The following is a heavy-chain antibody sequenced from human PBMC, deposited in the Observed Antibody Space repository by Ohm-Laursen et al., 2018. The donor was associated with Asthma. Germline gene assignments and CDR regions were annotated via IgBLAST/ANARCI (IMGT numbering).Heavy chain of an antibody. J-gene: IGHJ4*02. CDR1: GYSFTDYG. D-gene: IGHD4-17*01. V-gene: IGHV1-18*04. Sequence: ASVKVSCKASGYSFTDYGVSWVRQAPGQGLEWMGWINTGTGDTYYSQKFQGRVTITTDTSATTAFLELGSLRYEDTAVYYCASSKGYGDYQSLDYWGQGTLVTVSS. CDR2: INTGTGDT. CDR3: ASSKGYGDYQSLDY.